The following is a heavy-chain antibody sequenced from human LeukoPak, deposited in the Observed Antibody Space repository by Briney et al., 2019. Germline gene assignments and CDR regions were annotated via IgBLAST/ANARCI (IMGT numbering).Heavy chain of an antibody. CDR1: GFTFSSYA. J-gene: IGHJ3*02. Sequence: PGGSLRLSCAASGFTFSSYAMSWSRKAPGKGPEWVSPISHSGGTTYYADSVKGRFTITRDNSKNTLYLQMNSLRAEDTAVYYCAKANVKYCSGGSCFDAFDIWGQGTMVTVSS. CDR3: AKANVKYCSGGSCFDAFDI. D-gene: IGHD2-15*01. CDR2: ISHSGGTT. V-gene: IGHV3-23*01.